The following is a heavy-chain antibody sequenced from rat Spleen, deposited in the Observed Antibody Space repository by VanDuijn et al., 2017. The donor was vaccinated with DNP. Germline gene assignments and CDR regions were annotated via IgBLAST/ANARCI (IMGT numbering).Heavy chain of an antibody. V-gene: IGHV5-22*01. CDR3: ARIRPPFDY. CDR2: ISYDGGST. CDR1: GFTFSDYY. Sequence: EVQLVESGGGLVQPGRSLKLSCAASGFTFSDYYMAWVRQAPTKGLEWVAYISYDGGSTYYGDSVKGRFTISRDNAKSTLYLQMNSLRCEDTATYYCARIRPPFDYWGQGVMVTVSS. D-gene: IGHD3-1*01. J-gene: IGHJ2*01.